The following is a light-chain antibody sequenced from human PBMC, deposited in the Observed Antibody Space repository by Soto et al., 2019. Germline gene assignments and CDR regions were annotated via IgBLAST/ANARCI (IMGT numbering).Light chain of an antibody. V-gene: IGKV1-39*01. Sequence: DIQMPQSPSSLSASVGDRVTIACRASQTIGTFLNWYQQEPGKAPKVLIYDTSSLQYGVPSRFSGSGSGTDFTLTISSLQPEDFATYFCQQSDTTPYTFGQGTILEI. J-gene: IGKJ2*01. CDR2: DTS. CDR3: QQSDTTPYT. CDR1: QTIGTF.